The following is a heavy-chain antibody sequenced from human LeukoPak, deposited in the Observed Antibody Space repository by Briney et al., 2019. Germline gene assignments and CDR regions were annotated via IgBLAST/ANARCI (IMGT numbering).Heavy chain of an antibody. J-gene: IGHJ4*02. CDR2: IWYDGSNK. V-gene: IGHV3-33*01. CDR3: ARDLYYYDSSGPLAY. CDR1: GFTFSSYG. Sequence: GRSLRLSCAASGFTFSSYGMHWVRQAPGKGLEWVAVIWYDGSNKYYADSVKGRFTISRDNSKNTLYLQMNSPRAEDTAVYYCARDLYYYDSSGPLAYWGQGTLVTVSS. D-gene: IGHD3-22*01.